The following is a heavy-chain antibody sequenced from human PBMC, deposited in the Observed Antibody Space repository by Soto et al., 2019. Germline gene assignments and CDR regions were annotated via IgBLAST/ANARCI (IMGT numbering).Heavy chain of an antibody. CDR1: GYTFISHG. CDR3: ARVSSSIVVVPDYGMDV. V-gene: IGHV1-18*04. CDR2: ISGKNGNT. D-gene: IGHD2-15*01. Sequence: QVQLVQSGVEVKKPGASVKVSCKASGYTFISHGISWVRQAPGPGLEWMGWISGKNGNTNYAQKLQGRVNLTTDTSTSTAYMELRSLRSDDTAVYYCARVSSSIVVVPDYGMDVWGQRTTVTVSS. J-gene: IGHJ6*02.